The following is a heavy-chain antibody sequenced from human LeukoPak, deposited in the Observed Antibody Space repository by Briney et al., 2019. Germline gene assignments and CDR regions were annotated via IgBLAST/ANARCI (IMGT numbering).Heavy chain of an antibody. D-gene: IGHD6-19*01. Sequence: GASVKVSCKASGGTFSSYATTWVRQAPGQGLEWMGWISAYNGDAKYAQKLQGRVTMTTDTSTSTAYMELRSLRSDDTAVYYCARDPSNSSGWYIFFDFWGQGTLVAVSS. V-gene: IGHV1-18*01. CDR1: GGTFSSYA. J-gene: IGHJ4*02. CDR3: ARDPSNSSGWYIFFDF. CDR2: ISAYNGDA.